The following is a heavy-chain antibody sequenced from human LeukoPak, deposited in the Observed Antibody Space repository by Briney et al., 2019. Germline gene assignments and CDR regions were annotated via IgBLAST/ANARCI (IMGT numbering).Heavy chain of an antibody. V-gene: IGHV4-34*01. Sequence: SETLSLTCAVYGGSFSGYYWSWIRQPPGKGLEWMGEINHSGSTNYNPSLKSRVTISVDTSKNQFSLKLSSVTAADTAVYYCARGVIVVVSYYMDVWGKGTTVTASS. CDR2: INHSGST. D-gene: IGHD2-2*01. CDR1: GGSFSGYY. J-gene: IGHJ6*03. CDR3: ARGVIVVVSYYMDV.